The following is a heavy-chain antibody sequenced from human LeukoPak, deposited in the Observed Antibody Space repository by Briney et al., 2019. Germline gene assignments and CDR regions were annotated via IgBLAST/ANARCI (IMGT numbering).Heavy chain of an antibody. J-gene: IGHJ1*01. Sequence: PSETLSLTCTVSGDSISRYYWSWIRQPPGKGLEWIGEINHRGSTNYNPSLKSRVTISVDTSKNQFSLKLSSVTAADTAVYYCARVGNYCSGGSCYSYQVGATTGVRYFQHWGQGTLVTVSS. D-gene: IGHD2-15*01. CDR2: INHRGST. CDR3: ARVGNYCSGGSCYSYQVGATTGVRYFQH. V-gene: IGHV4-34*01. CDR1: GDSISRYY.